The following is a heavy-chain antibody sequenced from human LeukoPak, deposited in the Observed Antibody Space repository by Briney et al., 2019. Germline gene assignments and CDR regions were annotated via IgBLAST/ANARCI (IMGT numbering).Heavy chain of an antibody. CDR2: IYFTGST. D-gene: IGHD3-16*01. V-gene: IGHV4-59*11. J-gene: IGHJ4*02. CDR1: GGSISSHY. CDR3: ARGGGSPHF. Sequence: SETLSLTCTVSGGSISSHYWSWIRQPPGMGLEWVGYIYFTGSTKYNPSLKSRATISVDTSKNQFSLKLSSVTAADTGVYYCARGGGSPHFWGQGTLVTVSS.